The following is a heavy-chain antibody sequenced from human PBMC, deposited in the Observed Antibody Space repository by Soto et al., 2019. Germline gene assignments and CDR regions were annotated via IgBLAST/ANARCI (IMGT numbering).Heavy chain of an antibody. D-gene: IGHD5-18*01. CDR1: VYSFTSYW. V-gene: IGHV5-10-1*01. CDR2: IDPSDSYT. CDR3: ASLLDTAMVPYYYYYYGMDV. J-gene: IGHJ6*02. Sequence: PGEPLKIYCKGSVYSFTSYWISWVRQMPGKGLEWMGRIDPSDSYTNYSPSFQGHVTISADKSISTAYLQWSSLKASDTAMYYCASLLDTAMVPYYYYYYGMDVWGQGTTVTVSS.